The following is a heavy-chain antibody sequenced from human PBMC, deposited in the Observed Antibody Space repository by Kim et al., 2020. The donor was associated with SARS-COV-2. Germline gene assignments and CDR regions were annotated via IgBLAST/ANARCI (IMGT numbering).Heavy chain of an antibody. V-gene: IGHV1-69*13. Sequence: SSVKVSCKASGGTFSSYAISWVRQAPGQGLEWMGGIIPIFGTANYAQKFQGRVTITADESTSTAYMELSSLRSEDTAVYYCARDEGGGGLTQPFDYWGQGTLVTVSS. CDR2: IIPIFGTA. J-gene: IGHJ4*02. CDR3: ARDEGGGGLTQPFDY. D-gene: IGHD2-15*01. CDR1: GGTFSSYA.